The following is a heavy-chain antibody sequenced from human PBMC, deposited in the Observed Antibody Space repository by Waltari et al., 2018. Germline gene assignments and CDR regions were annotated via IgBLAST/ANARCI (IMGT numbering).Heavy chain of an antibody. CDR2: ISSSSSYI. J-gene: IGHJ1*01. D-gene: IGHD1-26*01. Sequence: EVQLVESGGGLVKPGGSLRLSCAASGFTFSSYSMNWVRQAPGKGLEWVSSISSSSSYIYYADSVKGRFTISRDNAKNALYLQMNSLRAEDTAVYYCARDFSIVGAAEYFQHWGQCTLVTVSS. V-gene: IGHV3-21*01. CDR1: GFTFSSYS. CDR3: ARDFSIVGAAEYFQH.